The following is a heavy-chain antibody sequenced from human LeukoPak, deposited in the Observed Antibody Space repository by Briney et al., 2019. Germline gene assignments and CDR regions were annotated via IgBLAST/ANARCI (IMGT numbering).Heavy chain of an antibody. CDR3: ARGLEQLVRFFYYYMDV. Sequence: GRSLRLSCAASGFTFSSYWMSWVRQAPGKGLEWVANIKQDGSEKYYVDSVKGRFTISRDNAKNSLYLQMNSLRAEDTAVYYCARGLEQLVRFFYYYMDVWGKGTTVTVSS. D-gene: IGHD6-6*01. CDR2: IKQDGSEK. J-gene: IGHJ6*03. CDR1: GFTFSSYW. V-gene: IGHV3-7*01.